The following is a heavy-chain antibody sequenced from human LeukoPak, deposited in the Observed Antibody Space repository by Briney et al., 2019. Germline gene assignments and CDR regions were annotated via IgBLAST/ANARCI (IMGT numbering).Heavy chain of an antibody. V-gene: IGHV4-34*01. Sequence: PSETLSLTCAVYGGSFSGYYWSWIRQPPGKGLEWIGEINHSGSTNYNPSLKSRVTISVDTSKNQFSLKLSSVTAADTAAYYCARGRLWFGEGNFDYWGQGTLVTVSS. CDR1: GGSFSGYY. CDR2: INHSGST. J-gene: IGHJ4*02. CDR3: ARGRLWFGEGNFDY. D-gene: IGHD3-10*01.